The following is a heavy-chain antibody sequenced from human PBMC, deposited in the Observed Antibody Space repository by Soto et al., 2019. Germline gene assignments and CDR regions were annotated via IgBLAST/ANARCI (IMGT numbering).Heavy chain of an antibody. CDR2: IRGSGGNT. CDR1: GFTFSTYA. Sequence: EVQLLESGGGLVQPGGSLRLSCAASGFTFSTYAMSWVLQAPGKGLEWVATIRGSGGNTHYADSVKGRFTTSRDNTENTVYLQMTSLRVEDTAVYYCARVKAQRLSSGWYGGDDIWGHGTMVTVSS. CDR3: ARVKAQRLSSGWYGGDDI. D-gene: IGHD6-19*01. V-gene: IGHV3-23*01. J-gene: IGHJ3*02.